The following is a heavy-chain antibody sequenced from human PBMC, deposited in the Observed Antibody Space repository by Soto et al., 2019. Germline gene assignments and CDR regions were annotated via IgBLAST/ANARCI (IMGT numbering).Heavy chain of an antibody. Sequence: GGSLRLSCAASVFPFSSYAMSWVRQAPGKGLEWVSAISGSGGSTYYADSVKGRFTISRDNSKNTLYLQMNSLRAEDTAVYYCAGYIAAAGTLQHWGQGTLVTVSS. CDR2: ISGSGGST. D-gene: IGHD6-13*01. CDR3: AGYIAAAGTLQH. J-gene: IGHJ1*01. V-gene: IGHV3-23*01. CDR1: VFPFSSYA.